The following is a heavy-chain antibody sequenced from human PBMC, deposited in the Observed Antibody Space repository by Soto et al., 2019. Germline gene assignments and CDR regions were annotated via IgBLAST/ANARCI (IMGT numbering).Heavy chain of an antibody. J-gene: IGHJ4*02. Sequence: SVKVSCKASGGTFSSYTISWVRQAPGQGLEWMGRIIPILGIANYAQKFQGRVTITADKSTSTAYMELSSLRSEDTAVYYCAREGDLSGADYWGQGTLVTVSS. CDR1: GGTFSSYT. D-gene: IGHD1-1*01. CDR2: IIPILGIA. V-gene: IGHV1-69*04. CDR3: AREGDLSGADY.